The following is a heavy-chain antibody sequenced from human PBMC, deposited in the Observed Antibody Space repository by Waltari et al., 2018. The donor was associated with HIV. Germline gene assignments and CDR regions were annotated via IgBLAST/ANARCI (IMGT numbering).Heavy chain of an antibody. D-gene: IGHD3-9*01. CDR3: VKVGYDLLSKKRYYFDY. V-gene: IGHV3-23*01. Sequence: SEFTFSNSAMSWVRQTPGKGLEWVSGVSGSGGTTYYAGSVKGRFTISRDNSKNTLYLQMSSLRAEDTAVYFCVKVGYDLLSKKRYYFDYWGQGTLVTVSS. CDR1: EFTFSNSA. J-gene: IGHJ4*02. CDR2: VSGSGGTT.